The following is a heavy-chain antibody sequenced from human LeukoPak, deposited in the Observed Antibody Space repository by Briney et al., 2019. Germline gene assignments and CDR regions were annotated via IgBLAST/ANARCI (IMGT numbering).Heavy chain of an antibody. J-gene: IGHJ4*02. CDR1: GFTFSSYW. Sequence: GSLRLSCAASGFTFSSYWMSCVRQAPGKGLEWVANIKQDGSEKYYVDSVKGRFTISRDNAKNSLYLQMNSLRAEDTAVYYCARGSSGYSYGTYYFDYWGQGTLVTVSS. CDR3: ARGSSGYSYGTYYFDY. CDR2: IKQDGSEK. V-gene: IGHV3-7*01. D-gene: IGHD5-18*01.